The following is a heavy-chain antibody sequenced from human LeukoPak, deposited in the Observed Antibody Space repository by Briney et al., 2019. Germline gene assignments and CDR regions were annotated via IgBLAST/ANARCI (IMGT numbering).Heavy chain of an antibody. Sequence: SETLSLTCAVYGGSFSGYYWSWIRQPPGKGLEWIGEINHSGSTNYNPSLKSRVTISVDTSKNQFSLKLSSVTAADTAAYYCAGELATISMPRRPYGMDVWGQGTTVTVSS. CDR3: AGELATISMPRRPYGMDV. J-gene: IGHJ6*02. CDR2: INHSGST. D-gene: IGHD5-12*01. CDR1: GGSFSGYY. V-gene: IGHV4-34*01.